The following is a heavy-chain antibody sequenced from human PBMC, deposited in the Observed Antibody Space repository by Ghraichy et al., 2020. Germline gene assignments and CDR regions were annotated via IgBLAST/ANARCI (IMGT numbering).Heavy chain of an antibody. J-gene: IGHJ4*02. CDR1: GFTFSSYS. CDR2: ISSDGSTI. V-gene: IGHV3-48*03. CDR3: ARDWRRFDY. Sequence: GGSLRLSCAASGFTFSSYSMNWVRQAPGKGPEWVSYISSDGSTIYYADSVKGRFTVSRDNAKNSLFLQMNSLRAEDTAVYFCARDWRRFDYWGQGTLVAVSS. D-gene: IGHD3-3*01.